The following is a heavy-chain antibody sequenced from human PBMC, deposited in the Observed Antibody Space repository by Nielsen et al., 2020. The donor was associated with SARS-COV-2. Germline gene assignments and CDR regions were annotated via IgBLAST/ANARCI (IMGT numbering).Heavy chain of an antibody. V-gene: IGHV1-18*01. D-gene: IGHD4-17*01. CDR1: GYTFTSYG. J-gene: IGHJ4*02. Sequence: ASVKVSCKASGYTFTSYGISWVRQAPGQGLEWMGWISAYNGNTNYAQKFQGWVTMTRDTSISTAYMKLSRLRSDDTAVYYCARDDYGDYGFDYWGQGTLVTVSS. CDR3: ARDDYGDYGFDY. CDR2: ISAYNGNT.